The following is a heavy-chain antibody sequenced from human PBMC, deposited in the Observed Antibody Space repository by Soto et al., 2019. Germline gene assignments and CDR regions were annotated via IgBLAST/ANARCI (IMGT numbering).Heavy chain of an antibody. Sequence: GASGKVCCKAARGSFSGYAISWVRQAPGQGLEWMGGIIPIFGTANYAQKFQGRVTITADKSTSTAYMELSSLRSEDTAVYYCASSKDHIVVVVAATSRYYGMDVWGQGTTVTVSS. D-gene: IGHD2-15*01. CDR3: ASSKDHIVVVVAATSRYYGMDV. CDR2: IIPIFGTA. CDR1: RGSFSGYA. V-gene: IGHV1-69*06. J-gene: IGHJ6*02.